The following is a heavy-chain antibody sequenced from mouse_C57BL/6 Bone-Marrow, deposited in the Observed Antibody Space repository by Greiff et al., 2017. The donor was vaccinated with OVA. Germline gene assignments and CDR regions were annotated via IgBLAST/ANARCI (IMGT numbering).Heavy chain of an antibody. Sequence: DVKLVESGGGLVQPGGSLKLSCAASGFTFSDYGMAWVRQAPRKGPEWVAFISNLAYSIYYADTVTGRFTISRENAKNTLYLEMSSLRSEDTAMYYCARVNYYGTIDYWGQGTTLTVSS. CDR2: ISNLAYSI. CDR1: GFTFSDYG. D-gene: IGHD1-1*01. CDR3: ARVNYYGTIDY. J-gene: IGHJ2*01. V-gene: IGHV5-15*01.